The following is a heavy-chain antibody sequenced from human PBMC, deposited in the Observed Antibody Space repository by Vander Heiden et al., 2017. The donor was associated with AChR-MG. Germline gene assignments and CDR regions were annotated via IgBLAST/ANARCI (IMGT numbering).Heavy chain of an antibody. V-gene: IGHV1-69*06. D-gene: IGHD2-2*01. Sequence: QVQLVQSGAEVKKPGSSVKVSCKASGGTFSSYAISWVRQAPGQGLEWMGGIIPIFGTANYAQKFQGRVTITADKSTSTAYMELSSLRSEDTAVYYCASPSLFYGYCSSTSCSRYYYYMDVWGKGTTVTVSS. CDR3: ASPSLFYGYCSSTSCSRYYYYMDV. CDR2: IIPIFGTA. CDR1: GGTFSSYA. J-gene: IGHJ6*03.